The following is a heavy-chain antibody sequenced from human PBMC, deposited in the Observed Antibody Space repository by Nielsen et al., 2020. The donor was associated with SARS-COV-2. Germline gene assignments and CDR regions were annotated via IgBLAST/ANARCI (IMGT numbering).Heavy chain of an antibody. V-gene: IGHV3-11*05. CDR2: ISSSSSYT. D-gene: IGHD2-15*01. CDR3: ARVRVVAATIYYYYGMDV. J-gene: IGHJ6*02. Sequence: WIRQPPGKGLEWVSYISSSSSYTNYADSVKGRFTISRDNAKNSLYLQMNSLRAEDTAEYYCARVRVVAATIYYYYGMDVWGQGTTVTVSS.